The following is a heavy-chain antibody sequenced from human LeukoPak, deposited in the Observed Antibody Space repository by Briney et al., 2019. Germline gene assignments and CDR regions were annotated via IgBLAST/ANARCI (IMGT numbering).Heavy chain of an antibody. CDR3: ARARRGFVVLTRNWFDP. Sequence: SETLSLTCAVYGVSFSGYYWSWIRQPPGKGLEWIGEINHSGSTNYNPSLKSRVTISVDTSKNQFSLKLSSVTAADTAVYYCARARRGFVVLTRNWFDPWGQGTLVTVSS. V-gene: IGHV4-34*01. CDR2: INHSGST. J-gene: IGHJ5*02. D-gene: IGHD2-8*01. CDR1: GVSFSGYY.